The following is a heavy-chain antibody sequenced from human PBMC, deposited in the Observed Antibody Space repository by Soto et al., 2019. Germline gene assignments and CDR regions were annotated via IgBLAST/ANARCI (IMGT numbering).Heavy chain of an antibody. Sequence: GASVKGACKASGGTFSSYAISWVRQAPGQGLEWMGGIIPIFGTANYAQKFQGRVTITADESTSTAYMELSSLRSEDTAVYYCLRSSLEVVVAAVNSNCYAPWGQGTLETVSS. V-gene: IGHV1-69*13. CDR1: GGTFSSYA. D-gene: IGHD2-15*01. CDR2: IIPIFGTA. J-gene: IGHJ5*02. CDR3: LRSSLEVVVAAVNSNCYAP.